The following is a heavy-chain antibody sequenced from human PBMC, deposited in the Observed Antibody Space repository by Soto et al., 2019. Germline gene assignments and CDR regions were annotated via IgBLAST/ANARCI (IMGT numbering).Heavy chain of an antibody. CDR2: VSGSGDST. D-gene: IGHD3-3*01. CDR1: GFTFDYYA. J-gene: IGHJ4*02. Sequence: GGSLRLSCVASGFTFDYYAMGWVRQAPGKGLEWVSGVSGSGDSTYYADSVKGRFTISRDNSKNTVFLQISSLRAEDTATYFCAKVGDYDFWSGYPFFDYWGQGTPVTVSS. V-gene: IGHV3-23*01. CDR3: AKVGDYDFWSGYPFFDY.